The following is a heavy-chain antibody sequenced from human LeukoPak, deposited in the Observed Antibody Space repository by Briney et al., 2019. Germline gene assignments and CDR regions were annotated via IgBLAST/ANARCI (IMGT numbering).Heavy chain of an antibody. CDR1: GYTFTGYH. V-gene: IGHV1-46*01. J-gene: IGHJ5*02. CDR2: INPSGGST. D-gene: IGHD3-10*01. Sequence: ASVKVSCKASGYTFTGYHMHWVRQAPGQGLEWMGIINPSGGSTSYAQKFQGRVTMTRDTSTSTVYMELSSLRSEDTAVYYCARDSGGITMVRGNWFDPWGQGTLVTVSS. CDR3: ARDSGGITMVRGNWFDP.